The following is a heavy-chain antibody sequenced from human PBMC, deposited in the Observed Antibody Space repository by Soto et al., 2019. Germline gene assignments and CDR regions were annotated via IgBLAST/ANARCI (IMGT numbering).Heavy chain of an antibody. Sequence: ASVKVSCKASGYTFSSYGITWVRQAPGQGLAWMGWISAYNGNTHYAQMVQGRVTMTTDTSTSTAYMELRSLRYDDTAVYYCAREGISGIDYWGQGTLVTVSS. CDR1: GYTFSSYG. V-gene: IGHV1-18*01. J-gene: IGHJ4*02. D-gene: IGHD1-20*01. CDR3: AREGISGIDY. CDR2: ISAYNGNT.